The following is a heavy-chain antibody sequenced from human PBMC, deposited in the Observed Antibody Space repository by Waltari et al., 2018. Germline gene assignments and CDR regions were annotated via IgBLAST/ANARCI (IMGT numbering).Heavy chain of an antibody. V-gene: IGHV4-34*01. CDR2: INHSGST. D-gene: IGHD2-21*01. CDR1: GGSFSGYY. J-gene: IGHJ4*02. CDR3: ARPANGSDLDY. Sequence: QVQLQQWGAGLLKPSEPLSLTCAVYGGSFSGYYWSWIRQPPGKGLEWIGEINHSGSTNYNPSLKSRVTISVDTSKNQFSLKLSSVTAADTAVYYCARPANGSDLDYWGQGTLVTVSS.